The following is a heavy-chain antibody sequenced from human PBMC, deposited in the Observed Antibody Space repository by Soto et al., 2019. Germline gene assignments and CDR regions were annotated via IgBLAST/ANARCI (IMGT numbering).Heavy chain of an antibody. CDR1: GGSISSGGYY. D-gene: IGHD3-3*01. Sequence: PSETLSLTCTVSGGSISSGGYYWSWIRQHPGKGLEWIGYIYYSGSTYYNPSLKSRVTISVDTSKNQFSLKLSSVTAADTAVYYCARTLRGYDFSHFDYWGQGTLVTVSS. CDR3: ARTLRGYDFSHFDY. CDR2: IYYSGST. V-gene: IGHV4-31*03. J-gene: IGHJ4*02.